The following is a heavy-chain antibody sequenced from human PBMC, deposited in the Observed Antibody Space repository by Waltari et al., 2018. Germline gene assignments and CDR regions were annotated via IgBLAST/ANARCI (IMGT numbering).Heavy chain of an antibody. D-gene: IGHD3-3*01. CDR3: ARGAPLTDFWSGYYAHYYYYGMDV. CDR2: MNPNSGNT. CDR1: GYTFTSYD. V-gene: IGHV1-8*01. Sequence: QVQLVQSGAEVKKPGASVKVSCKASGYTFTSYDINWVRQATGQGLEWMGWMNPNSGNTGYAQKFQGRVTMTRNTSISTAYMELSSLRSEDTAVYYGARGAPLTDFWSGYYAHYYYYGMDVWGQGTTVTVSS. J-gene: IGHJ6*02.